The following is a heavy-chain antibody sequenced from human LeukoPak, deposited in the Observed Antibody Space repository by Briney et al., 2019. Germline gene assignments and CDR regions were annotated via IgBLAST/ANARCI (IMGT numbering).Heavy chain of an antibody. V-gene: IGHV3-23*01. D-gene: IGHD3-10*01. CDR2: ISGSGGST. CDR3: AKAVYFGSGSYRPYYYYYGMDV. CDR1: EFTFSSYA. J-gene: IGHJ6*02. Sequence: GESLRLSCAASEFTFSSYAMSWVRQAPGKGLEWVSGISGSGGSTYYTDSVKGRFTISRDNSKNTLSLQMNSLRAEDTAVYYCAKAVYFGSGSYRPYYYYYGMDVWGQGTTVTVSS.